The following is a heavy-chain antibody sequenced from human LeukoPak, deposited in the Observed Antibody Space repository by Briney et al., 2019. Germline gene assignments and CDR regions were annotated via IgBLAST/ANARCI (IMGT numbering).Heavy chain of an antibody. D-gene: IGHD3-22*01. J-gene: IGHJ3*02. CDR2: ISSDGSST. V-gene: IGHV3-74*01. CDR1: GFTFSSYW. CDR3: AKDRRITMIVVVDAFDI. Sequence: PGGSLRLSCAASGFTFSSYWMHWVRQAPGKGLVWVSRISSDGSSTSYADSVKGRFTISRDNSKNTLYLQMNSLRAEDTAVYYCAKDRRITMIVVVDAFDIWGQGTMVTVSS.